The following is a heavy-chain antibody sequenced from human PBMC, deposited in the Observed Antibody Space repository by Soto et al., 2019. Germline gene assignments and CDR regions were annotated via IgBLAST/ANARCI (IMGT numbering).Heavy chain of an antibody. CDR1: GFTFSSYV. D-gene: IGHD3-10*01. CDR2: ISRDGSKE. V-gene: IGHV3-30-3*01. Sequence: QVQLVESGGGVVQPGRSLRLSCAASGFTFSSYVIQWVRQTPDKGLEWVAFISRDGSKEYYADSVKGRFTISRDNSKNALYLEMNSLRTEDTAVYYCARDDEGGSDCDLGYWGQGTLVTVSS. CDR3: ARDDEGGSDCDLGY. J-gene: IGHJ4*02.